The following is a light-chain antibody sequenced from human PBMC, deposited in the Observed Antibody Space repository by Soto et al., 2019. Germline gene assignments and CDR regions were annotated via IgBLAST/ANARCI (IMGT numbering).Light chain of an antibody. V-gene: IGKV3-11*01. Sequence: IVLTQSPDTLSLSPGERATLSCRASQSVRAYLAWYQQKPGQAPRLLIYDASNRATGIPDRFRGSGSGTDFTLTISSLEPEDFALYYCQQGTDWPPGTFGQGTKVDIK. CDR3: QQGTDWPPGT. J-gene: IGKJ1*01. CDR1: QSVRAY. CDR2: DAS.